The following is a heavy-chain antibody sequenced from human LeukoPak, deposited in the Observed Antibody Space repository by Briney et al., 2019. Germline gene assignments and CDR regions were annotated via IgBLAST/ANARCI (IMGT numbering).Heavy chain of an antibody. D-gene: IGHD2-15*01. Sequence: SVKVSCKASGGTFSSYAISWVRQAPGQGLEWMGRIIPTLGIANYAQKFQGRVTITADKSTSTAYMELSSLRSEDTAVYYCARSVVAARPDLDYWGQGTLVTVSS. CDR1: GGTFSSYA. J-gene: IGHJ4*02. CDR2: IIPTLGIA. V-gene: IGHV1-69*04. CDR3: ARSVVAARPDLDY.